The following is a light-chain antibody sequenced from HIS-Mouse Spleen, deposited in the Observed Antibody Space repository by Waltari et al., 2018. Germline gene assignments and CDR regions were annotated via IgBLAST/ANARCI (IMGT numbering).Light chain of an antibody. CDR1: ALPKKY. V-gene: IGLV3-10*01. Sequence: SYELTQPPSVSVSPGQTARITCSGDALPKKYAYWYQQKSGQAPVLVICEDSKRPPGRPERFSGSSSGTMATLTISGAQVEDEADYYCYSTDSSGNHRVFGGGTKLTVL. CDR3: YSTDSSGNHRV. CDR2: EDS. J-gene: IGLJ2*01.